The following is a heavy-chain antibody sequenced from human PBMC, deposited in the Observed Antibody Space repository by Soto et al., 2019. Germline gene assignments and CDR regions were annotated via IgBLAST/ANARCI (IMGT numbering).Heavy chain of an antibody. CDR2: IWYDGSNK. CDR1: GFTFSSYG. D-gene: IGHD4-17*01. CDR3: ARLAYGDYVYYFDY. J-gene: IGHJ4*02. Sequence: GGSLRLSCAASGFTFSSYGMHWVRQAPGKGLEWVAVIWYDGSNKYYADSVKGRFTISRDNSKNTLYLQMNSLRAEDTAVYYCARLAYGDYVYYFDYWGQGTLVTVSS. V-gene: IGHV3-33*01.